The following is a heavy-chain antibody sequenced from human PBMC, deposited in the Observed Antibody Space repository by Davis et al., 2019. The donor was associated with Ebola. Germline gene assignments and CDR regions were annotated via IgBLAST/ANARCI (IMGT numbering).Heavy chain of an antibody. J-gene: IGHJ4*02. CDR1: GYTFTSYA. CDR2: INAGNGNT. V-gene: IGHV1-3*01. D-gene: IGHD1-1*01. CDR3: ARAQFPTTSDH. Sequence: ASVKVSCKASGYTFTSYAMHWVRQAPGQRLEWMGWINAGNGNTKYSQRFQGRVTMTADTSTSTAYMEVGILRSDDTAVYYCARAQFPTTSDHWGQGTLVTVSS.